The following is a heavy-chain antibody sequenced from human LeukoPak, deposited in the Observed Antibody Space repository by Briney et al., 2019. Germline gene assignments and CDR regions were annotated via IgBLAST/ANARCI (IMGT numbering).Heavy chain of an antibody. Sequence: GGSLRLSCAASGFTFSTYWMSWVHQAPGKGLEWVANIKQDGSEKHYVDSVTGRFTISRDNAKNSLYLQMNSLRDEDTAVYYCAREVGSAAVRSAFDLWGQGTMVTVYS. J-gene: IGHJ3*01. V-gene: IGHV3-7*01. CDR3: AREVGSAAVRSAFDL. CDR2: IKQDGSEK. CDR1: GFTFSTYW. D-gene: IGHD2-2*01.